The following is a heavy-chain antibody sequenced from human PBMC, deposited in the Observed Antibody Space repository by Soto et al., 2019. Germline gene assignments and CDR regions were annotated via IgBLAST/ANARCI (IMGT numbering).Heavy chain of an antibody. V-gene: IGHV4-34*01. D-gene: IGHD3-22*01. Sequence: ASETLSLTCAAYCGSFIGYYWNWIRQPPGKGLEWIGEINHGGSTNYNPSLKSRVTMSLDTSKNQFSLKLTSVTAADTSVYYCARGPEYYYGGSGFVDYWGRGTLVTVSS. CDR2: INHGGST. CDR3: ARGPEYYYGGSGFVDY. CDR1: CGSFIGYY. J-gene: IGHJ4*02.